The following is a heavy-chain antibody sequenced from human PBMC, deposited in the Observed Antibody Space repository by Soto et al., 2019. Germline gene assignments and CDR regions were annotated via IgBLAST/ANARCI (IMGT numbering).Heavy chain of an antibody. V-gene: IGHV3-74*01. CDR3: TRDQYTTTFPPGMDV. CDR1: GFTSSHHW. Sequence: TGGSLRLSCAASGFTSSHHWLHWVRQAPRKGLEWVSEINGDGSLTNYADSVKGRFTISRDNAKNTLYLQMNSLRGEDTAVYYCTRDQYTTTFPPGMDVWGQGTTVTVSS. CDR2: INGDGSLT. D-gene: IGHD2-2*02. J-gene: IGHJ6*02.